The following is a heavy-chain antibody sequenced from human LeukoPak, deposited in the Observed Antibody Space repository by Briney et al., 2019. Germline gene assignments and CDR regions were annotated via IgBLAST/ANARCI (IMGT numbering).Heavy chain of an antibody. J-gene: IGHJ5*02. CDR3: ARDSPAGAAAGWRNWFDP. D-gene: IGHD6-13*01. CDR2: IIPILGIA. V-gene: IGHV1-69*04. Sequence: ASVKVSCKASGGTFSSYAISWVRQAPGQGLEWMGRIIPILGIANYAQKFQGRVTITADKSTSTAYMELSSLRSEDTAVYYCARDSPAGAAAGWRNWFDPWGQGTLVTVSS. CDR1: GGTFSSYA.